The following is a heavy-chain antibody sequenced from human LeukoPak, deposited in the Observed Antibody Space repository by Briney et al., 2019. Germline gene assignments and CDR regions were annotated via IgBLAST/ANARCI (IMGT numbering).Heavy chain of an antibody. V-gene: IGHV4-59*01. CDR1: GGSIRNYY. CDR3: ASSSSGSYYNGFDI. D-gene: IGHD3-10*01. CDR2: IFYSGST. J-gene: IGHJ3*02. Sequence: SETLSLTCSASGGSIRNYYWTWIRQPPGKGLEWIGYIFYSGSTNYNPSLKSRVTISLDTSKNHFSLKLNSATAADTAVYYCASSSSGSYYNGFDIWGQGTMVTVAS.